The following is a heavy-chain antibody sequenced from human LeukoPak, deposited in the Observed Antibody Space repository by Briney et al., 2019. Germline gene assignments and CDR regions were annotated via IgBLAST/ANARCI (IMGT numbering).Heavy chain of an antibody. J-gene: IGHJ4*02. CDR1: GGSISSYY. Sequence: SETLSLTCTVSGGSISSYYWSWIRQPAGKGLEWIGRIYTSGSTSYNPSLKSRVTISVDKSKNQFSLKLSSVTAADTAVYYCARSLYDFWSGSYYFDYWGQGTLVTVSS. V-gene: IGHV4-4*07. CDR3: ARSLYDFWSGSYYFDY. D-gene: IGHD3-3*01. CDR2: IYTSGST.